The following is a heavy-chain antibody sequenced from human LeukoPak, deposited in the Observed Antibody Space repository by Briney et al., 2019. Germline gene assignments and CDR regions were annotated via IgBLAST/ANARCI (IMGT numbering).Heavy chain of an antibody. V-gene: IGHV3-11*01. D-gene: IGHD6-13*01. CDR1: GFTFSDYY. CDR3: ARDLLCSSSTMGY. Sequence: PGGSLRLSCAASGFTFSDYYMSWIRQAPGKGLEWVSYISSSGSTIYYADSVKGRFTISRDNAKNTLYLQMNRLRAEDTAVYYCARDLLCSSSTMGYWGQGTLVTVSS. CDR2: ISSSGSTI. J-gene: IGHJ4*02.